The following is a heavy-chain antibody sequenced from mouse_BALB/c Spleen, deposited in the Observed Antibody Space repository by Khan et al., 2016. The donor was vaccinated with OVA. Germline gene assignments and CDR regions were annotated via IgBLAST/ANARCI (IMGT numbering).Heavy chain of an antibody. D-gene: IGHD2-14*01. CDR3: ARGYEFFAH. Sequence: VQLQQSGPDLVKPGASVKISCKASGYSFTVYYMIWVKQSHGKSPEWIGRVNPNNGDTNYNQKFKDKAILTVDKSSTTAYMELRSLTSEDSAVFDWARGYEFFAHWGQGTLVTVS. CDR1: GYSFTVYY. CDR2: VNPNNGDT. V-gene: IGHV1-26*01. J-gene: IGHJ3*01.